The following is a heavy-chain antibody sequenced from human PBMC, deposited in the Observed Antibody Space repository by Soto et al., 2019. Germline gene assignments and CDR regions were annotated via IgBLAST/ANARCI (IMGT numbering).Heavy chain of an antibody. J-gene: IGHJ4*02. CDR3: AREFLGITGTKHEFDY. D-gene: IGHD1-7*01. CDR1: GYTFTSYA. CDR2: INAGNGNT. Sequence: ASVKVSCKASGYTFTSYAMHWVRQAPGQRLEWMGWINAGNGNTKYSQKFQGRVTITRDTSASTAYMELSSLRSEDTAVYYCAREFLGITGTKHEFDYWGQGTLVTVSS. V-gene: IGHV1-3*01.